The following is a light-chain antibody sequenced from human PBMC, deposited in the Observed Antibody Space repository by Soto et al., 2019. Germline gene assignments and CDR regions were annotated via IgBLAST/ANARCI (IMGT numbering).Light chain of an antibody. CDR1: QSISSY. V-gene: IGKV1-39*01. CDR2: AAS. Sequence: DIQMTQSPSSRSASVGERVTITCRASQSISSYLNWYQQKPGKAPKLLIYAASNLQRGVPSRFSGSGSGTDFTLTISSLQPEDFATYFCQQSYTTPRWTFGQGTKVDIK. J-gene: IGKJ1*01. CDR3: QQSYTTPRWT.